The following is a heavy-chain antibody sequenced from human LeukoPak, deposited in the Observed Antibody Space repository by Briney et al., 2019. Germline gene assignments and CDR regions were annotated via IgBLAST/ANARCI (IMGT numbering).Heavy chain of an antibody. CDR2: IRSKAYGGTT. D-gene: IGHD6-19*01. Sequence: PGGSLRLSCTASGFTFGDYAMSWVRQAPGKGLEWVGFIRSKAYGGTTEYAASVKGRFTISRDDSKSIAYLQMNSLKTEDTAVYYCIREQWLITNLEWYFDYWGQGTLVTVSS. V-gene: IGHV3-49*04. CDR3: IREQWLITNLEWYFDY. CDR1: GFTFGDYA. J-gene: IGHJ4*02.